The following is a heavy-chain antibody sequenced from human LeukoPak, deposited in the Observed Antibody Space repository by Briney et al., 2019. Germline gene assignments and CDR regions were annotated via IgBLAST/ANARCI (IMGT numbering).Heavy chain of an antibody. D-gene: IGHD4-23*01. V-gene: IGHV3-23*01. Sequence: GGSLRLSCAASGFTFSTYAMSWVRQAPGEGLEWVSSISSSGGSTYYAVSVKGRFTISRDKSKTTLYLQMNSLRVEDTALYYCARVIGGNYGSDYWGQGTLVTVSS. CDR1: GFTFSTYA. CDR3: ARVIGGNYGSDY. CDR2: ISSSGGST. J-gene: IGHJ4*02.